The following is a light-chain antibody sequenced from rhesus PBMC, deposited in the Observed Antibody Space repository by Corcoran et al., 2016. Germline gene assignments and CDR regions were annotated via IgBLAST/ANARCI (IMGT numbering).Light chain of an antibody. J-gene: IGKJ1*01. CDR1: QGITSD. V-gene: IGKV1-25*01. CDR2: ESS. Sequence: DIQMTQSPSSLSASVGDRVTITCRASQGITSDLAWYQQKPGETPKLLIYESSRLKSGIPSRLSGSGSGTDFTLTSSSLQSEDCATYYCQHYYNIPWTFGQGTKVEV. CDR3: QHYYNIPWT.